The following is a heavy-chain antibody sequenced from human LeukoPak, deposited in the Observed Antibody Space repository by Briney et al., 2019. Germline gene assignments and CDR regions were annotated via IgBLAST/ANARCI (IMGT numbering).Heavy chain of an antibody. CDR2: INHSGST. CDR1: GGSFSGYY. Sequence: SETLSLTCAVYGGSFSGYYWSWIRQPPGKGLEWIGEINHSGSTNYNPSLKSRVTISVDTSKNQFSLKLSSVTAADTAVYYCARAPLPNRLHYFDYWGQGTLVTVSS. D-gene: IGHD1-14*01. J-gene: IGHJ4*02. V-gene: IGHV4-34*01. CDR3: ARAPLPNRLHYFDY.